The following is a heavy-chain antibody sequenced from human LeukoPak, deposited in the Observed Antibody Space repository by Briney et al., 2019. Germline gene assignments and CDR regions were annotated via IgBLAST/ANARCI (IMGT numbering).Heavy chain of an antibody. CDR1: GFTVSSNY. V-gene: IGHV3-66*02. J-gene: IGHJ4*02. CDR2: IYSGGST. CDR3: ARGGGDRPDLGFDY. Sequence: GGSLRLSSAASGFTVSSNYMSWVRQAPGKGLEWVSVIYSGGSTYYADSVKGRFTISRDNSKNTLYLQMNSLRAEDTAVYYCARGGGDRPDLGFDYWGQGTLVTVSS. D-gene: IGHD3-16*01.